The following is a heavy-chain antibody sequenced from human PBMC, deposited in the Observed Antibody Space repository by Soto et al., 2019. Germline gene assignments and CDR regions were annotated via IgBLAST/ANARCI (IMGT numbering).Heavy chain of an antibody. CDR3: ATNPGRAAAGHLDY. V-gene: IGHV3-23*01. J-gene: IGHJ4*02. CDR1: GFTFSSYA. D-gene: IGHD6-13*01. CDR2: ISGSGGST. Sequence: GGSLRLSCAASGFTFSSYAMSWVRQAPGKGLEWVSAISGSGGSTYYADSVKGRFTISRDNSKNTLYLQMNSLRAEDTAVYYCATNPGRAAAGHLDYWGQGTLVTVSS.